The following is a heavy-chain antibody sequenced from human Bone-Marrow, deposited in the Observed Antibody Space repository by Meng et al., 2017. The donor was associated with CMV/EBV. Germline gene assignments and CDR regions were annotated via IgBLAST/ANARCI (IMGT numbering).Heavy chain of an antibody. CDR2: IIPIFGTA. Sequence: SVKVSCKASGGTFSSYAISWVRQAPGQGLEWMGGIIPIFGTANYAQKFQERVTITRDMSTSTAYMELSSLRSEDTAVYYCAAARGYDYSNYGWFDPWGQGTLVTVSS. CDR3: AAARGYDYSNYGWFDP. CDR1: GGTFSSYA. J-gene: IGHJ5*02. D-gene: IGHD4-11*01. V-gene: IGHV1-69*05.